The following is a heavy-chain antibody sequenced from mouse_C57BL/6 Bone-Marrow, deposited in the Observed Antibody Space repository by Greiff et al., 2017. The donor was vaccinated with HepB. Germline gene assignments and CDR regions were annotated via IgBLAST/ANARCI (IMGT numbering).Heavy chain of an antibody. Sequence: VQLQQSGAELVMPGASVKLSCKASGYTFTSYWMHWVKQRPGQGLEWIGEIDPSDSYTNYNQKFKGKSTLTVDKSSSTAYMQLSSLTSEDSAVYYCARPGVWGTGTTVTVSS. V-gene: IGHV1-69*01. CDR1: GYTFTSYW. J-gene: IGHJ1*03. CDR3: ARPGV. CDR2: IDPSDSYT.